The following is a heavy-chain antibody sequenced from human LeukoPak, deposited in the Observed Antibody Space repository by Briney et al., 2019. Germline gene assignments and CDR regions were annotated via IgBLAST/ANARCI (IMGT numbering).Heavy chain of an antibody. Sequence: GESLKISCQGSGYIFSSYWIGWVRQMPGKGLEWMGIIYPGDPDTRYSPSFQGQVTISADKSVSTAYLQWSSLRASDTAMYYCARRAYCGGDCYSDYWGQGTLVTVSS. CDR2: IYPGDPDT. D-gene: IGHD2-21*02. CDR1: GYIFSSYW. V-gene: IGHV5-51*01. J-gene: IGHJ4*02. CDR3: ARRAYCGGDCYSDY.